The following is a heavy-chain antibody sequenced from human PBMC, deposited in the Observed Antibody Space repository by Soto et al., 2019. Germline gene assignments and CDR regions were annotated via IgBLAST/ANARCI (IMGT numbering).Heavy chain of an antibody. J-gene: IGHJ6*02. V-gene: IGHV1-3*01. D-gene: IGHD1-26*01. Sequence: ASVKVSCKASGYTFTTYALHWVRQAPGQRPEWMGWINPASGHTKYSKKFQDRVTITRDTSASTGYMELSSLRSEDTAVYYCGRSVVGATGEILYNAMDVWGQGTTVTVSS. CDR2: INPASGHT. CDR1: GYTFTTYA. CDR3: GRSVVGATGEILYNAMDV.